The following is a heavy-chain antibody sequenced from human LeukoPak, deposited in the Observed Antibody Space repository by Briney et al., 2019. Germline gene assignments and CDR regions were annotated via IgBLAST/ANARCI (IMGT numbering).Heavy chain of an antibody. Sequence: PSETLSLTCTVSGGSISSYYWSWTRQPPGKGLEWIGYIYYSGSTNYNPSLKSRVTISVDTSKNQFSLKLSSVTAADTAVYYCASLYSYGYLRDYWGQGTLVTVSS. CDR3: ASLYSYGYLRDY. CDR2: IYYSGST. J-gene: IGHJ4*02. D-gene: IGHD5-18*01. V-gene: IGHV4-59*01. CDR1: GGSISSYY.